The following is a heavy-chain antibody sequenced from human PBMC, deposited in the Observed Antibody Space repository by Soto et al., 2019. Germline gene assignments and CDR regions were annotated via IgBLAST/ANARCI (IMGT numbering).Heavy chain of an antibody. Sequence: GASVKVSFKASGYTFTGYYMHWVRQAPGQGLEWMGWINPNSGGTNYAQKFQGRVTMTRDTSISTAYMELSRLRSDDTAVYYCARARGEYSSTAYYYYGMDVWGQGTTVTVSS. CDR1: GYTFTGYY. D-gene: IGHD6-6*01. J-gene: IGHJ6*02. V-gene: IGHV1-2*02. CDR3: ARARGEYSSTAYYYYGMDV. CDR2: INPNSGGT.